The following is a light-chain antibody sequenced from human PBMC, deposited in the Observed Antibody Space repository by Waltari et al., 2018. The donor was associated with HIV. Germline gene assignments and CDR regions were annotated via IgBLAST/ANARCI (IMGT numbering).Light chain of an antibody. CDR3: QTWDSRAYVV. CDR1: KLGDRY. J-gene: IGLJ2*01. CDR2: EDS. V-gene: IGLV3-1*01. Sequence: SYELTQPPSVSVSPGQTASISCSGDKLGDRYTYWYQQKPGQSPVVVMFEDSKRPSGIPERFSGSNSGNTATLTISGTQAMDEADYYCQTWDSRAYVVFGAGTKLTVL.